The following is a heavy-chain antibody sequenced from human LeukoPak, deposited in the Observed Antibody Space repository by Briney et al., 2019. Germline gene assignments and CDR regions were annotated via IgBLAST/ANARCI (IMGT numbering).Heavy chain of an antibody. CDR1: GYSISSGYY. Sequence: SETLSLTCAVSGYSISSGYYWGRIRQPPGKGLEWIGSIYHSGSTYYNPSLKSRVTISVDTSKNQFSLKLSSVTAADTAVYYCARQRGYCSGGSCYGAFDIWGQGTMVTVSS. CDR2: IYHSGST. CDR3: ARQRGYCSGGSCYGAFDI. V-gene: IGHV4-38-2*01. J-gene: IGHJ3*02. D-gene: IGHD2-15*01.